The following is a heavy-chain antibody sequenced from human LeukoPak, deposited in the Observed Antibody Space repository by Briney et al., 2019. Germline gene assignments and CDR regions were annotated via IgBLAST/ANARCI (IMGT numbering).Heavy chain of an antibody. V-gene: IGHV5-51*01. CDR3: ARAHTYYYDSSGYYPLDY. CDR1: GYSFTSYW. CDR2: IYPGYSDT. D-gene: IGHD3-22*01. J-gene: IGHJ4*02. Sequence: GESLKISCKGSGYSFTSYWIGWVRQMPGKGLEWMGIIYPGYSDTRYSPSFQGQVTISADKSISTAYLQWSSLKASDTAMYYCARAHTYYYDSSGYYPLDYWGQGTLVTVSS.